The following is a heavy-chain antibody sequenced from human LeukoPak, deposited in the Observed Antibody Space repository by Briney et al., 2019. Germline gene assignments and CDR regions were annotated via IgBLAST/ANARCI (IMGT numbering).Heavy chain of an antibody. CDR3: ARDAVSTVTAGGIDY. D-gene: IGHD2-21*02. V-gene: IGHV1-69*05. Sequence: GASVKVSCKASGGTFSSYAISWVRQAPGQGLEWMGRIIPIFGTANYAQKFQGRVTITTDESTSTAYMELSSLRSDDSAVYFCARDAVSTVTAGGIDYWGQGTLVTVPS. J-gene: IGHJ4*02. CDR2: IIPIFGTA. CDR1: GGTFSSYA.